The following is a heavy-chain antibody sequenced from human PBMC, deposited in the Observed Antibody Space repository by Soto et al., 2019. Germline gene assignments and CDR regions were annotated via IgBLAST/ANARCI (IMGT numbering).Heavy chain of an antibody. Sequence: SETLSLTCTVSGGSISSYYWSWIRQPPGKGLEWIGYIYYSGSTNYNPSLKSRVTISVDTSKNQFSLKLSSVTAADTAVYYCARLIQYYYGAGDQGYYGMDVWGQGTTVTVSS. J-gene: IGHJ6*02. CDR2: IYYSGST. V-gene: IGHV4-59*12. D-gene: IGHD3-10*01. CDR1: GGSISSYY. CDR3: ARLIQYYYGAGDQGYYGMDV.